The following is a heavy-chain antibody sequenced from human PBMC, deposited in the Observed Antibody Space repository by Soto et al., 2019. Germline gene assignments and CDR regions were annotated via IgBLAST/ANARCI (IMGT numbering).Heavy chain of an antibody. V-gene: IGHV1-18*01. CDR3: ARDVDTAMVSVNWFDP. J-gene: IGHJ5*02. Sequence: ASVKVSCKASGYTFSSYDINWVRQATGQGLEWMGWISAYNGNTNYAQKLQDRVTMTTDTSTNTAYMELRSLRSDDTALYYCARDVDTAMVSVNWFDPWGQGTLVTVSS. CDR1: GYTFSSYD. CDR2: ISAYNGNT. D-gene: IGHD5-18*01.